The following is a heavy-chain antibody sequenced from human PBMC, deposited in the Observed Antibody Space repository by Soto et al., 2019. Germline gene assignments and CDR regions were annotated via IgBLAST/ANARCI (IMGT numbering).Heavy chain of an antibody. CDR2: ISPNSGRP. V-gene: IGHV1-18*04. J-gene: IGHJ4*02. Sequence: ASVKVSCKASGYTFTKYDISWVRQAPGQGLEWLGLISPNSGRPSYAQKFEGRVTMTTDTSTTTAYLELRSLRSDDTAVYYCVRQYYDFWTDYPDFDYWGQETLVTVSS. D-gene: IGHD3-3*01. CDR1: GYTFTKYD. CDR3: VRQYYDFWTDYPDFDY.